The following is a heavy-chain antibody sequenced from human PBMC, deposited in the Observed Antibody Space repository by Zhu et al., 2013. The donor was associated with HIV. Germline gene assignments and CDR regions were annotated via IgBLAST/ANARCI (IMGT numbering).Heavy chain of an antibody. D-gene: IGHD3-10*01. CDR1: GYTFTSYA. J-gene: IGHJ4*02. Sequence: QVQLVQSGAEVKKPGASVKVSCKASGYTFTSYAMHWVRQAPGQRLEWMGWINAGNGNTKYSQKFQGRVTITRDTSASTAYMELSSLRSEDTAVYYCARSLSQYGSGRHPFDYWGQGTLVTVSS. V-gene: IGHV1-3*01. CDR3: ARSLSQYGSGRHPFDY. CDR2: INAGNGNT.